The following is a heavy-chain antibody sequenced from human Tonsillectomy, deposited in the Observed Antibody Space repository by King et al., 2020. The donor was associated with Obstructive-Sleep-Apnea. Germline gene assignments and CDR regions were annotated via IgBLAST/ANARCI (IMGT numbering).Heavy chain of an antibody. V-gene: IGHV5-51*01. CDR3: ARTYCTNGVCYRVDY. CDR1: GYSFNSYW. J-gene: IGHJ4*02. D-gene: IGHD2-8*01. Sequence: QLVESGAEVKKPGESLKISCKGSGYSFNSYWIGWVRQMPGKGLEWMGIIYPGDSDTRYSPSFQGQVTISADKSISTAYLQWSSLKASDTAMYYCARTYCTNGVCYRVDYWGQGTLVTVSS. CDR2: IYPGDSDT.